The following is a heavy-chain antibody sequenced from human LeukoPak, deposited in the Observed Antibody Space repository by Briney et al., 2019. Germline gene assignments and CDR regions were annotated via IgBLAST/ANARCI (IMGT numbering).Heavy chain of an antibody. J-gene: IGHJ1*01. V-gene: IGHV4-4*02. CDR1: GGSISSSNW. Sequence: PSETLSLTCAVSGGSISSSNWWSWVRQPPGKGLEWIGEIYHSGSTNYNPSLKSRVTISVDKSKNQFSLKLSSVTAADTAVYYCARLSHGLYFPAAGPYFQHWGQGTLVTVSS. CDR2: IYHSGST. D-gene: IGHD6-13*01. CDR3: ARLSHGLYFPAAGPYFQH.